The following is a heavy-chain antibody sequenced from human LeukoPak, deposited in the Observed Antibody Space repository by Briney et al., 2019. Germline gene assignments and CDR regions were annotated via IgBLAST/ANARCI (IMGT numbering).Heavy chain of an antibody. CDR3: ARHSENYFYFYY. Sequence: PSETLSLTCTVSGGSISSSSYYWGWIRQPPGKGLEWIGSIYYSGSTYYNPSLKSRVTISVDTSKNQFSLKLSSVTAADTAVYYCARHSENYFYFYYWGQGTLVTASS. D-gene: IGHD1-26*01. V-gene: IGHV4-39*01. CDR2: IYYSGST. J-gene: IGHJ4*02. CDR1: GGSISSSSYY.